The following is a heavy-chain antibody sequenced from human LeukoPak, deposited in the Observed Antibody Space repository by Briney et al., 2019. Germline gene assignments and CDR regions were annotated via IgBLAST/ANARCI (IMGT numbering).Heavy chain of an antibody. J-gene: IGHJ3*02. Sequence: TSETLSLTCAVYGGSFSDYFWSWIRQPPGKGLEWIGEINHSGSTNYNPSLKSRVTISVDTSKNQFSLKLSSVTAADTAVYYCARGPKTIFGVVFWKPLYAFDIWGQGTMVTVSS. V-gene: IGHV4-34*01. CDR3: ARGPKTIFGVVFWKPLYAFDI. CDR2: INHSGST. D-gene: IGHD3-3*01. CDR1: GGSFSDYF.